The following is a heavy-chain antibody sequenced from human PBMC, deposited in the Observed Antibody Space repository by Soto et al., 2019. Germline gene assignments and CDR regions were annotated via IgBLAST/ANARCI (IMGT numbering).Heavy chain of an antibody. Sequence: GGSLRLSCAASGFTFDDYAMHWVRQAPGKGLEWVSGISWNSGSIGYADSVKGRFTISRDNAKNSLYLQMNSLRAEDTALYYCAKGDHYDSSGYYSSGYWGQGTLVTVSS. V-gene: IGHV3-9*01. D-gene: IGHD3-22*01. CDR1: GFTFDDYA. CDR2: ISWNSGSI. CDR3: AKGDHYDSSGYYSSGY. J-gene: IGHJ4*02.